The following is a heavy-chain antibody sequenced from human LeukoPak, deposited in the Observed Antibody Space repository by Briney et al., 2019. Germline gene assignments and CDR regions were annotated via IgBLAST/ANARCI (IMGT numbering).Heavy chain of an antibody. D-gene: IGHD2-21*02. Sequence: ASVKVSCKPFGYTFTSYYIHWVRQAPGQGLEWMGIINPRGDYTTYAQDFQGRVTMTRDTSTSTIYMELSSLRSEDTAVYYCARSGYLVVTAYDAFDIWGQGTMVTVSS. V-gene: IGHV1-46*01. CDR2: INPRGDYT. J-gene: IGHJ3*02. CDR1: GYTFTSYY. CDR3: ARSGYLVVTAYDAFDI.